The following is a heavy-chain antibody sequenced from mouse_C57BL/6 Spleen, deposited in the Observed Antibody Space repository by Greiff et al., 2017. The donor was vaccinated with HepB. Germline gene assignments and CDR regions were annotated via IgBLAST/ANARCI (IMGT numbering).Heavy chain of an antibody. Sequence: EVQVVESGGGLVKPGGSLKLSCAASGFTFSSYAMSWVRQTPEKRLEWVATISDGGSYTYYPDNVKGRFTISRDNAKNNLYRQMSHLKSEDTAMYYCARVGSYGSSSWFAYWGQGTLVTVSA. CDR3: ARVGSYGSSSWFAY. CDR1: GFTFSSYA. V-gene: IGHV5-4*01. D-gene: IGHD1-1*01. CDR2: ISDGGSYT. J-gene: IGHJ3*01.